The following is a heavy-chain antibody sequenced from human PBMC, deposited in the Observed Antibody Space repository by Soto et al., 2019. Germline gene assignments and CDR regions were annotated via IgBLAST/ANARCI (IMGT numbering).Heavy chain of an antibody. Sequence: GVLRLSCAASGFTVSSNYMSWVRQAPGKGLEWVSVIYSGGSTYYADSVKGRFTISRDNSKNTLYLQMNSLRAEDTAVYYCAREDRQGLRPWGGYYGMDGWGKGTTVTVAS. J-gene: IGHJ6*04. CDR2: IYSGGST. CDR1: GFTVSSNY. CDR3: AREDRQGLRPWGGYYGMDG. D-gene: IGHD6-19*01. V-gene: IGHV3-66*01.